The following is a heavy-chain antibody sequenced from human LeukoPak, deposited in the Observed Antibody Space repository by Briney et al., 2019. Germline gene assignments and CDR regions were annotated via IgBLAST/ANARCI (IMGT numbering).Heavy chain of an antibody. Sequence: ASVKVSCKASGYTFTSYDINWVRQATGQGLEWMGWMNPNSGNTGYAQKFQGRVTITRNTSISTAYMELSSLRSEDTAVYYCARGDEGGDPSDYWGQGTLVTVSS. CDR3: ARGDEGGDPSDY. D-gene: IGHD3-16*01. CDR1: GYTFTSYD. J-gene: IGHJ4*02. V-gene: IGHV1-8*03. CDR2: MNPNSGNT.